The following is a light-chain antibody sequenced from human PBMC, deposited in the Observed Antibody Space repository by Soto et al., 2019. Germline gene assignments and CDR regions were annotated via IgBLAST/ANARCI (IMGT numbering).Light chain of an antibody. CDR2: AAS. CDR1: QDISNY. J-gene: IGKJ4*01. Sequence: DIPMTQSPSSLSASVGDRVTITCRASQDISNYLAWYQQKSGQPPKLLIYAASTLQSGVPSQFSGSKSGTHFTLPISSLQPEDVATYSCQKYNSVPLTFRGGTKLEIK. CDR3: QKYNSVPLT. V-gene: IGKV1-27*01.